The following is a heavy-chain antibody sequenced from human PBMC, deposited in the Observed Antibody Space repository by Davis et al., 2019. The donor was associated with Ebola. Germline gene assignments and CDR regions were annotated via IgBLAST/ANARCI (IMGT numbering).Heavy chain of an antibody. J-gene: IGHJ4*02. CDR2: INHSGST. D-gene: IGHD3-10*01. V-gene: IGHV4-34*01. Sequence: SETLSLTCAVYGGSFSGYYWSWIRQPPGKGLEWIGEINHSGSTNYNPSLMSRVTISVDTSKNQFSLKLSSVTAADTAVYYCARDDYYGSGSLDYWGQGTLVTVSS. CDR1: GGSFSGYY. CDR3: ARDDYYGSGSLDY.